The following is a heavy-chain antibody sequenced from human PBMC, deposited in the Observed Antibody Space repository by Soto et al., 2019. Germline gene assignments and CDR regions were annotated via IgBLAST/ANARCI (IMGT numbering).Heavy chain of an antibody. Sequence: QVQLQQWGAGLLKPSETLSLTCAVYGGSFSGYYWSWIRQPPGKGLEWIGEINHSGSTNYNPSLKSRVTISVDTSKNLFSLKLSSVTAADTAVYYCARGSTSIPGYSRSWNGYYYYYMDVWGKVTTVTVSS. CDR1: GGSFSGYY. J-gene: IGHJ6*03. V-gene: IGHV4-34*01. CDR2: INHSGST. D-gene: IGHD6-13*01. CDR3: ARGSTSIPGYSRSWNGYYYYYMDV.